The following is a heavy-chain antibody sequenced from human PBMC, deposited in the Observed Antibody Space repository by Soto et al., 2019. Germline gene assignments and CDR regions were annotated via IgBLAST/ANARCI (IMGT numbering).Heavy chain of an antibody. CDR3: ARASDYAGGNSGDFDH. V-gene: IGHV5-51*01. CDR2: IYPGNSNT. J-gene: IGHJ4*02. D-gene: IGHD2-21*02. Sequence: ALKISWEGSLYSFTNYWIRLVLQLPLTGLEWMGIIYPGNSNTRYSPSFEGQVTMSADKSISTAYLQWSSLRASDTAIYFCARASDYAGGNSGDFDHWGQGTLVTVSS. CDR1: LYSFTNYW.